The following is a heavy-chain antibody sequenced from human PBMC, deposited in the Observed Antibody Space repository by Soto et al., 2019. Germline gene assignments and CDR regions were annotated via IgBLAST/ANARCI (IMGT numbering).Heavy chain of an antibody. J-gene: IGHJ4*02. CDR3: AKVGDSSGYYYGPIDY. CDR2: ISGSGGST. Sequence: GGSLRLSCAASGFTFSSYAMSWVRQAPGKGLEWVSAISGSGGSTYYADSVKGRFTISRDNSKNTLYLQMNSLRAEDTAVYYCAKVGDSSGYYYGPIDYWGQGTLVTVSS. CDR1: GFTFSSYA. V-gene: IGHV3-23*01. D-gene: IGHD3-22*01.